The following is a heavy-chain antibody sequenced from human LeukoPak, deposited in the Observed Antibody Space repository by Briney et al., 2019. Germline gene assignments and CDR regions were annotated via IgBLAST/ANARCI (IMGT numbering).Heavy chain of an antibody. CDR2: IHSGGST. J-gene: IGHJ4*02. CDR1: GFTVSSNY. Sequence: GGSLRLSCAASGFTVSSNYMTWVRQAPGKGLEWVSVIHSGGSTYYADSVKGRFTISRDNSKNTLYLQMNSLRAEDTAVYYCARGTSSGYFQLYFDYWGQGTLVTVSS. CDR3: ARGTSSGYFQLYFDY. D-gene: IGHD3-22*01. V-gene: IGHV3-53*01.